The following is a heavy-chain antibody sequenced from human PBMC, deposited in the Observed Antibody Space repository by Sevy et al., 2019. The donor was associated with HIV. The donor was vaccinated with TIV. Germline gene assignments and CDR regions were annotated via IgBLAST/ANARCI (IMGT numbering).Heavy chain of an antibody. Sequence: GGSLRLSCAASAFSFSSYGMHWVRQAPGKGLEWMSYIQYDGSNKDYADSVKGRFTISRDNSKNTLYLQMNSLGVEDTAVFYCGKEGGGEGGDHWGQGTLVTVSS. V-gene: IGHV3-30*02. CDR2: IQYDGSNK. CDR3: GKEGGGEGGDH. CDR1: AFSFSSYG. J-gene: IGHJ4*02. D-gene: IGHD2-21*01.